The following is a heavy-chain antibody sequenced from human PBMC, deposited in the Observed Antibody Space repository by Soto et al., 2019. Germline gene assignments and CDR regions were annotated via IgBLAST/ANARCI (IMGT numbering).Heavy chain of an antibody. Sequence: SETLSLTCTVSGGSISGYYWSWIRQPPGKGLEWIGYIYYSGSTNYNPSLKSRVTISVDTSKNQFSLKLSSVTAADTAVYYCANGPGYSSSWYFQHWGQGTLVTVSS. CDR2: IYYSGST. D-gene: IGHD6-13*01. CDR3: ANGPGYSSSWYFQH. J-gene: IGHJ1*01. CDR1: GGSISGYY. V-gene: IGHV4-59*01.